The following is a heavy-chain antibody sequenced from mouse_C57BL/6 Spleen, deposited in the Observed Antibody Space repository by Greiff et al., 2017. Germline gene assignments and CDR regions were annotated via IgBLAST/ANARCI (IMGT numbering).Heavy chain of an antibody. J-gene: IGHJ3*01. Sequence: QVQLKQPGAELVKPGASVKLSCKASGYTFTSYWMHWVKQRPGQGLEWIGMIHPNSGSTNYNEKFKSKATLTVDKSSSTAYMQLSSLTSEDSAVYYCARDYYGSSWAYWGQGTLVTVSA. CDR1: GYTFTSYW. CDR3: ARDYYGSSWAY. V-gene: IGHV1-64*01. D-gene: IGHD1-1*01. CDR2: IHPNSGST.